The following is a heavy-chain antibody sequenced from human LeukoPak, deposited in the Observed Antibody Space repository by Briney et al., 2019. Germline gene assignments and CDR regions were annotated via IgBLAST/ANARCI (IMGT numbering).Heavy chain of an antibody. CDR3: ARHILWGSLLPDY. CDR2: IYPGDSDT. J-gene: IGHJ4*02. V-gene: IGHV5-51*01. Sequence: GESLKISCKGSGYSFTSYWIGWVRQMPGKGLEWMGIIYPGDSDTRYSPSFRGQVTISADKSISTAYLQWSSLKASDTPMYYCARHILWGSLLPDYWGQGTQVTVSS. CDR1: GYSFTSYW. D-gene: IGHD3-22*01.